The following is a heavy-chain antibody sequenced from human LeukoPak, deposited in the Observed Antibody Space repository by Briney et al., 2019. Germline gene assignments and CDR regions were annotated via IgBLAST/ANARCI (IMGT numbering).Heavy chain of an antibody. CDR1: GGSISSYY. J-gene: IGHJ6*03. D-gene: IGHD5-18*01. CDR3: AGTDGGYSYGYGYYYYYMDV. CDR2: IYYSGST. Sequence: SETLSLTCTVSGGSISSYYWSWIRQPPGKGLEWIGHIYYSGSTNYNPSLKSRVTISVDTSKNQFSLKLSSVTAADTAVYYCAGTDGGYSYGYGYYYYYMDVWGKGTTVTISS. V-gene: IGHV4-59*01.